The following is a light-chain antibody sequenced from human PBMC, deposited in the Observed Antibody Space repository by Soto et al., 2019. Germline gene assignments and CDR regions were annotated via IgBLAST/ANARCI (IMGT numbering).Light chain of an antibody. CDR1: SSDVGFYNY. V-gene: IGLV2-14*01. CDR2: EVT. J-gene: IGLJ3*02. CDR3: TSYTTSSTWV. Sequence: QSALTQPASVSGSPGPSITISCSGTSSDVGFYNYVSWFQQYPGKAPKLMIFEVTNRPSGVSDRFSGSKSDNTASLTISGLQADDEADYFCTSYTTSSTWVFGGGTKLTVL.